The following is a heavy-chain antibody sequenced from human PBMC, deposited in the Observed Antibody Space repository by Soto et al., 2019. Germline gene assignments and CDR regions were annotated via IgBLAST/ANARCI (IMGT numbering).Heavy chain of an antibody. V-gene: IGHV3-7*05. D-gene: IGHD2-15*01. CDR3: AGEAAPAGAFDV. CDR1: GVTFSNYW. CDR2: IKQDGSEK. J-gene: IGHJ3*01. Sequence: EVQLVESGGGLVQPGGSLRLSCAASGVTFSNYWMNWVRQAPGKGLEWVANIKQDGSEKNYVGSVKGRFTVSRDNAQNSLYLQMNSLRAEDTAVYYCAGEAAPAGAFDVWVQGTIIAVSS.